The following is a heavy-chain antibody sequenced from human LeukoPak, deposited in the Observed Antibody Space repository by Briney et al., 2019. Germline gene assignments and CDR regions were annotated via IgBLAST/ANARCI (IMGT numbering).Heavy chain of an antibody. CDR2: INPNSGGT. V-gene: IGHV1-2*02. Sequence: ASVKVSCKASGYTFTGYYMHWVRQAPGQGLEWVGWINPNSGGTNYAQKFQGRVTMTRDTSISTAYMELSRLRSDDTAVYYCARAGGDYYDSSGYYPFDYWGQGTLVTVSS. D-gene: IGHD3-22*01. J-gene: IGHJ4*02. CDR1: GYTFTGYY. CDR3: ARAGGDYYDSSGYYPFDY.